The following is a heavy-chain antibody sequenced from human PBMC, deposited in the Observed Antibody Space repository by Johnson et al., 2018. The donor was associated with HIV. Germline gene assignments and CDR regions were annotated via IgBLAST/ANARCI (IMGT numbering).Heavy chain of an antibody. V-gene: IGHV3-30*04. J-gene: IGHJ3*02. CDR2: ISYDGSNK. Sequence: QVQLVESGGGVVQPGRSLRLSCAASGFTFSSYAMHWVRQAPGKGLEWVAVISYDGSNKYSADAVKGRFTISRDNSKHTLYLQMNSLRAGDTAVYYCARARCSSTSCYDAFDIWGQGTMVIVSS. CDR1: GFTFSSYA. D-gene: IGHD2-2*01. CDR3: ARARCSSTSCYDAFDI.